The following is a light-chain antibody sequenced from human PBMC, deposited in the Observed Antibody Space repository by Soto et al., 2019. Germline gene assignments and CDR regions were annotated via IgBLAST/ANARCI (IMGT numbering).Light chain of an antibody. CDR2: KAS. CDR1: QTISSW. J-gene: IGKJ5*01. V-gene: IGKV1-5*03. Sequence: DIQMTQSPSTLSGSVGDRVTITCRASQTISSWLAWYQQKPGKAPKLLIYKASTLKSGVPSRFSGSGSGTDFTLTISSLEPEDFAVYYCQQRGDWPPITFGQGTRLEIK. CDR3: QQRGDWPPIT.